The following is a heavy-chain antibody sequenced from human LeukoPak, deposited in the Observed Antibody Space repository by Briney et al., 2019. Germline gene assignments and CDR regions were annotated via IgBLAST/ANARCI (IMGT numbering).Heavy chain of an antibody. V-gene: IGHV6-1*01. Sequence: SQTLSLTCAISGDSVSSNSAAWNWIRQSPSRGLEWLGRTYYRSKWYNDYAVSVKSRITINPDTSKNQFSLQLNSVAPEDTAVYYCARGKQLVRGQLPFDYWGQGTLVTVSS. J-gene: IGHJ4*02. D-gene: IGHD6-13*01. CDR3: ARGKQLVRGQLPFDY. CDR1: GDSVSSNSAA. CDR2: TYYRSKWYN.